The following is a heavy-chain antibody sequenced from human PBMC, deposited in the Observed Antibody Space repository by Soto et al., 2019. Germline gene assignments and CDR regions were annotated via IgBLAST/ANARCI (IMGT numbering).Heavy chain of an antibody. V-gene: IGHV4-30-4*01. CDR1: GASVSSGDYY. CDR2: VYTTGGT. D-gene: IGHD4-17*01. CDR3: ARGTVTTDLDY. Sequence: QVQLQESGPGLVKPSQTLSLTCTVSGASVSSGDYYWSWIRQPPGKGLEWIGYVYTTGGTSHNPSLKSRITISRDPSKTQFSLRLTSVTAADTAVYYCARGTVTTDLDYWGQGTLVTVSS. J-gene: IGHJ4*02.